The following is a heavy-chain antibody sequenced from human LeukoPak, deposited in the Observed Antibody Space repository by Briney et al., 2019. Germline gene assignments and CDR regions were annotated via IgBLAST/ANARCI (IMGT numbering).Heavy chain of an antibody. J-gene: IGHJ4*02. D-gene: IGHD2-15*01. Sequence: SETLSLTCAVYGGSFSGYYWSWIRQPPGKGLEWIGEINHSGSTNYNPSLKSRVTISVDTSKNQFSLRLSSVTAADTAVYYCARGRVVVVAATYKNYFDYWGQGTLVTVSS. CDR1: GGSFSGYY. CDR3: ARGRVVVVAATYKNYFDY. CDR2: INHSGST. V-gene: IGHV4-34*01.